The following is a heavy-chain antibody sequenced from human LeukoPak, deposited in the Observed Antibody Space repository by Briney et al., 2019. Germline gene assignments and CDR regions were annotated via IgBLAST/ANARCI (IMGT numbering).Heavy chain of an antibody. J-gene: IGHJ6*02. CDR1: GGSISSGGYY. CDR3: ARDLRSSSSSGINYYGMDV. Sequence: SQTLSLTCTVSGGSISSGGYYWSWIRQHPGKGLEWIGYIYYSGSTYYNPSLKSRVTISVDTSKNQFSLKLSSVTAADTAVYYCARDLRSSSSSGINYYGMDVWGQGTTVTVSS. CDR2: IYYSGST. V-gene: IGHV4-31*03. D-gene: IGHD6-6*01.